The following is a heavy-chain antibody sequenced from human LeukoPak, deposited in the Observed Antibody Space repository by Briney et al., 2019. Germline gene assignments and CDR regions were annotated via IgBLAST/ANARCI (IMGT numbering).Heavy chain of an antibody. V-gene: IGHV4-59*01. CDR2: IYYSGST. CDR1: GGSISSYY. CDR3: ARGGYYGSGNDFRFDP. D-gene: IGHD3-10*01. J-gene: IGHJ5*02. Sequence: PSETLSLTCAVSGGSISSYYWSWIRQPPGKGLEWIGYIYYSGSTNYKPSLKSRVTISVDTSKNQFSLKLNSVTAADTAVYYCARGGYYGSGNDFRFDPWGQGTLVTVSS.